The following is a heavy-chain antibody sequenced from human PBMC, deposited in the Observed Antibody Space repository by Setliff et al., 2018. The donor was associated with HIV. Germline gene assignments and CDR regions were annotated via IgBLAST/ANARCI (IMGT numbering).Heavy chain of an antibody. CDR2: INPSGGST. V-gene: IGHV1-46*02. J-gene: IGHJ6*02. CDR3: AKSHSFYYSGMDF. Sequence: ASVKVSCKPSGGTANTFAINWVRQARGRGLEWMGSINPSGGSTSYAQKFQGRVTMTRDTSTSTVYMELSSLRSEDTAVYYCAKSHSFYYSGMDFWGQGTTVTVSS. CDR1: GGTANTFA.